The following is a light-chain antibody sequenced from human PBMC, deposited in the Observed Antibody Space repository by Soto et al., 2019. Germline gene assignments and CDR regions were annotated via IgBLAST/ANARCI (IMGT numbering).Light chain of an antibody. CDR2: DAS. V-gene: IGKV3-11*01. Sequence: DILVTQSPATLFLSPGERATLPCRASQSVSSYLAWYQQKPGQAPRLLIYDASNRATGIPARFSGSGSGTDFTLTISSLEPEDFAVYYCQQRSNWPRTFGQGTKVDIK. CDR1: QSVSSY. CDR3: QQRSNWPRT. J-gene: IGKJ1*01.